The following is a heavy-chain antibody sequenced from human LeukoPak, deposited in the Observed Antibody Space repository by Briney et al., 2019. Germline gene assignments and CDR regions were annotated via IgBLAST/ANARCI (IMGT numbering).Heavy chain of an antibody. J-gene: IGHJ4*02. Sequence: SETLSLTCAVYGGSFSGYYWGWIRQPPGKGLEWIGTIHYSGSTYYNPSLKSRVTISVDTSKNQFSLKLSSVTAADTAVYYCARGFWSRYFDYWGQGTLVTVSS. CDR2: IHYSGST. D-gene: IGHD2-8*02. CDR1: GGSFSGYY. V-gene: IGHV4-34*01. CDR3: ARGFWSRYFDY.